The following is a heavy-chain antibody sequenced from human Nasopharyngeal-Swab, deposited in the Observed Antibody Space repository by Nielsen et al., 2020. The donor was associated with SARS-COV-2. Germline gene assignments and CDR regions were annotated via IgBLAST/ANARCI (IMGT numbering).Heavy chain of an antibody. J-gene: IGHJ6*02. Sequence: GESLKISCAASGFTFSSNAMHWVRQAPGKGLEWVAVISYDGSNKYYADSVKGRFTISRDNSKNTLYLQMNSLRAEDTAVYYCARDFSEKGYYYYGMDVWGQGTTVTVSS. D-gene: IGHD1-26*01. V-gene: IGHV3-30*04. CDR1: GFTFSSNA. CDR2: ISYDGSNK. CDR3: ARDFSEKGYYYYGMDV.